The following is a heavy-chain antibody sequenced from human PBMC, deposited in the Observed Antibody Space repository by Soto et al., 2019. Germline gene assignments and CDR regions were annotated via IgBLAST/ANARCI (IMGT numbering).Heavy chain of an antibody. Sequence: LSLTCTVSGGSISSYYWSWIRQPPGKGLEWIGYIYYSGSTNYNPSLKSRVTISVDTSKNQFSLKLSSVTAADTAVYYCARYSSSWHHWFDPWGQGTLVTVSS. V-gene: IGHV4-59*01. D-gene: IGHD6-13*01. J-gene: IGHJ5*02. CDR2: IYYSGST. CDR1: GGSISSYY. CDR3: ARYSSSWHHWFDP.